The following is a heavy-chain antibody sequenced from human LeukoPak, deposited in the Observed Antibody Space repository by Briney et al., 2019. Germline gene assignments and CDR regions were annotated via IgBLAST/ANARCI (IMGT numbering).Heavy chain of an antibody. CDR1: GFTFTNAW. Sequence: GGSLRLSCATSGFTFTNAWTSWVRQAPGKGLEWVGRIKPKTEGGTTDYAAPVKGRFTISRDDSKYTLYLQMNSLKTEDTAVYYCIRDMGDYGSGTYFTTDYWGQGTLVTVSS. D-gene: IGHD3-10*01. J-gene: IGHJ4*02. CDR3: IRDMGDYGSGTYFTTDY. V-gene: IGHV3-15*01. CDR2: IKPKTEGGTT.